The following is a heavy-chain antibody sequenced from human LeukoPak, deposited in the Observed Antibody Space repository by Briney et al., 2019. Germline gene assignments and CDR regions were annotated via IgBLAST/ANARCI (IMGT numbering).Heavy chain of an antibody. CDR2: INHSGST. D-gene: IGHD5-18*01. V-gene: IGHV4-34*01. Sequence: TSETLSLTCAVYGGSFSGYYWSWLRQPPGKGLEWLGEINHSGSTNYNPSLKSRVTISVDTSKNQFSLKLSSVTAADTAVYYCARVGYSYGRGYGYWGQGTLVTVSS. CDR3: ARVGYSYGRGYGY. J-gene: IGHJ4*02. CDR1: GGSFSGYY.